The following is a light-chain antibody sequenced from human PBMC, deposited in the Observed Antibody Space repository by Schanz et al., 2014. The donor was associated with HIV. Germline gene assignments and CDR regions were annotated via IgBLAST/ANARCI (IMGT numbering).Light chain of an antibody. CDR3: ATWDSTVDAVL. Sequence: QSVLTQPPSMSAAPGQRVTISCAGSAFNIGQNYVSWFQQFPGTAPKLLIYVNHQRPSDIPDRFSGSKTGTSATLAIVGLQTGDEAEYYCATWDSTVDAVLFGGGTKLTVL. CDR1: AFNIGQNY. J-gene: IGLJ2*01. CDR2: VNH. V-gene: IGLV1-51*01.